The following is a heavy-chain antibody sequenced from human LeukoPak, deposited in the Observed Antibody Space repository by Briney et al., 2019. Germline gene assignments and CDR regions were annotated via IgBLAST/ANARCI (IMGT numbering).Heavy chain of an antibody. D-gene: IGHD6-13*01. J-gene: IGHJ4*02. CDR2: IYPGDSDT. CDR3: ARHRSSWSEFDY. V-gene: IGHV5-51*01. Sequence: GEALKISCQGSEYSFTNYWIAWGRQMPGKGLEWMGIIYPGDSDTRYSPSFQGQVIISADKSISTAYLQWSSLKASGTAMYYCARHRSSWSEFDYWGQGTLVTVSS. CDR1: EYSFTNYW.